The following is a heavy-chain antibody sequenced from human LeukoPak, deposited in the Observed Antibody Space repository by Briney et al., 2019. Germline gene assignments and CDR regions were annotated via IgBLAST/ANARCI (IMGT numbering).Heavy chain of an antibody. J-gene: IGHJ6*02. D-gene: IGHD2-2*01. Sequence: GRSLRLSCAASGFTFSSYGMHWVRQAPGKGLEWVAVIWYDGSNKYYADSVKGRFTISRGNSKNTLYLQMNSLRAEDTAVYYCARRDCSSTSCSFYYYYGMDVWGQGTTVTVSS. CDR3: ARRDCSSTSCSFYYYYGMDV. CDR2: IWYDGSNK. CDR1: GFTFSSYG. V-gene: IGHV3-33*01.